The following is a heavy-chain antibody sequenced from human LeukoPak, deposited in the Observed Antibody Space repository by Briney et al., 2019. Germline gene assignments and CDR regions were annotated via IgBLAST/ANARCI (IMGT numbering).Heavy chain of an antibody. CDR1: GGSLSSGSYY. CDR2: IYTSGST. Sequence: SETLSLTCTVSGGSLSSGSYYWSWIRQPAGKGLEWIGRIYTSGSTNYNPSLKTRVTISVDTSKNQFSLKLSSVTAADTAVYYCAREGRIVGATVDYWGQGTLVTVSS. J-gene: IGHJ4*02. CDR3: AREGRIVGATVDY. D-gene: IGHD1-26*01. V-gene: IGHV4-61*02.